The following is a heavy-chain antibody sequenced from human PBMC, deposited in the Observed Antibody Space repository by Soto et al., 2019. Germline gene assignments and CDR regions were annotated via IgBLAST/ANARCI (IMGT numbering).Heavy chain of an antibody. Sequence: EEQLVESGGGLVHPGGSLRLSCSASGFTFSRYEMNWVRQGPGRGREWISYISPSDSAAYYADSVKGRFTISRDNVKNILLPQMNILSAAGTAVYSCAQTLKHQLPPYYYDMDVWGQGTTVTVSS. J-gene: IGHJ6*02. D-gene: IGHD1-1*01. CDR2: ISPSDSAA. V-gene: IGHV3-48*03. CDR3: AQTLKHQLPPYYYDMDV. CDR1: GFTFSRYE.